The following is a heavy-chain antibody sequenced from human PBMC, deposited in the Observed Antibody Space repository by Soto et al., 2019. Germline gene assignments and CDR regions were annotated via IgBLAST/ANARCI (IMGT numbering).Heavy chain of an antibody. CDR1: GGSIGNDY. CDR2: IHYTGSS. CDR3: AGGPRAAILGV. D-gene: IGHD3-9*01. V-gene: IGHV4-59*01. Sequence: QVQLQESGPGLVKPSETLSLICTVSGGSIGNDYWSWIRQPPGKGLEWIGYIHYTGSSNYNSSLKSRVTISVDTSKNQFSLNLNSVTAADTAVYYCAGGPRAAILGVWSQGTTVTVS. J-gene: IGHJ6*02.